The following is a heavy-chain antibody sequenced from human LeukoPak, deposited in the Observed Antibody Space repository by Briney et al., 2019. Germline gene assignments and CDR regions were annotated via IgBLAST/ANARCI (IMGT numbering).Heavy chain of an antibody. D-gene: IGHD1-26*01. CDR1: GGTFSSYA. CDR3: ARFAADGGSYSFDP. V-gene: IGHV1-69*13. CDR2: IIPIFGTA. J-gene: IGHJ5*02. Sequence: SVKVSCKASGGTFSSYAISWVRQAPGQGLEWMGGIIPIFGTANYAQKFRGRVTITADESTSTAYMELSSLRSEDTAVYYCARFAADGGSYSFDPWGQGTLVTVSS.